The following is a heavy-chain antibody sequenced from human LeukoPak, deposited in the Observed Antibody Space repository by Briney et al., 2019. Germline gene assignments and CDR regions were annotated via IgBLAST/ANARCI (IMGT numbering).Heavy chain of an antibody. CDR1: GFTFSSYW. CDR3: ARVCGGDCYRSFEY. CDR2: INTDGSST. V-gene: IGHV3-74*01. J-gene: IGHJ4*02. Sequence: GGSLRLSCAASGFTFSSYWMHWVRQAPGKGLVWVSRINTDGSSTSYADSVKGRFTISRDNATDSLYLQMNSLRTEDTAVYYCARVCGGDCYRSFEYWGQGTLVTVSS. D-gene: IGHD2-21*01.